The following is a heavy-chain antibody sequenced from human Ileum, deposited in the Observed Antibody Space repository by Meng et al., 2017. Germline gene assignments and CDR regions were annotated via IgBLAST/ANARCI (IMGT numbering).Heavy chain of an antibody. CDR3: ARQSYGYGFSTYYFDY. J-gene: IGHJ4*02. D-gene: IGHD5-18*01. V-gene: IGHV4-61*02. Sequence: SETLSLTCTVSGGSISSGSYYWSWIRQPAGKGLEWIGRIYTSGSTNYNPSLKSRVTISVDTSKNQFSLKLSSVTAADTAVYYCARQSYGYGFSTYYFDYWGQGTLVTVSS. CDR1: GGSISSGSYY. CDR2: IYTSGST.